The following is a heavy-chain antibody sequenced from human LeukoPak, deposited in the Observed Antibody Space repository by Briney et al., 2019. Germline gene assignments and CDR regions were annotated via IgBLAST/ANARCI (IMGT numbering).Heavy chain of an antibody. Sequence: ASVKVSCKASGYTFTSYYMHWVRQAPGQGLEWMGIINPSGGSTSYAQKFQGRATMTRDTSTSTVYMELSSLRSEDTAVYYCARDRATVTRTLYYYYFYGMDVWGQGTTVTVSS. D-gene: IGHD4-11*01. CDR3: ARDRATVTRTLYYYYFYGMDV. CDR1: GYTFTSYY. J-gene: IGHJ6*02. CDR2: INPSGGST. V-gene: IGHV1-46*01.